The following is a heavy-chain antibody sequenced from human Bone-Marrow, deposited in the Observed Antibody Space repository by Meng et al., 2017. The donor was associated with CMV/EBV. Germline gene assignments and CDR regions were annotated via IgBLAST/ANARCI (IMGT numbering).Heavy chain of an antibody. V-gene: IGHV1-2*02. CDR2: INPNSGGT. J-gene: IGHJ4*02. CDR1: GSTFTGYY. D-gene: IGHD3-22*01. Sequence: CKASGSTFTGYYLHWLRQAPGQGLEWMGWINPNSGGTNYAQKFQGRVTMTRDTSISTAYMELSRLRSDDTAVYYCARSLDYDSSGSYYWGQGTLVTVSS. CDR3: ARSLDYDSSGSYY.